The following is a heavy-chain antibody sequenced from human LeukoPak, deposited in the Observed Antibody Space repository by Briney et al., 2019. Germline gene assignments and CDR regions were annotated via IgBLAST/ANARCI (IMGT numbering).Heavy chain of an antibody. D-gene: IGHD2-2*01. J-gene: IGHJ4*02. CDR1: GGSISSGSYY. CDR3: ARELRWAQTYCSSTSCYEGIFDY. CDR2: IYTSGST. Sequence: SETLSLTCTVSGGSISSGSYYWSWIRQPAGKGLEWIGRIYTSGSTNYNPSLKSRVTISVDTSKNQFSLKLSSVTAADTAVYYCARELRWAQTYCSSTSCYEGIFDYWGQGTLVTVSS. V-gene: IGHV4-61*02.